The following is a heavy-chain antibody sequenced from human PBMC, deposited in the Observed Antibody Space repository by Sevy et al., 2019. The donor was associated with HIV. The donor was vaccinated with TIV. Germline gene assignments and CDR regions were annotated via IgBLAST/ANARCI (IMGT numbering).Heavy chain of an antibody. D-gene: IGHD6-19*01. CDR2: IIPILGTV. J-gene: IGHJ4*02. V-gene: IGHV1-69*13. CDR1: GGTFSSYG. Sequence: ASVKVSCKASGGTFSSYGISWVRQAPGQGLEWMGGIIPILGTVNYAQTFQGRVTITADESTKSAYMELSSLRSEDTAVYCCARGGGNGWYYFDYWGQETLVTVSS. CDR3: ARGGGNGWYYFDY.